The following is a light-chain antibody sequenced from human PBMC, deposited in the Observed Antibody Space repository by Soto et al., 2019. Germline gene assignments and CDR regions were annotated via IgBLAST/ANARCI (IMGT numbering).Light chain of an antibody. Sequence: DIQMTQSPSTLSASVGDRVTITCRASQSISSWLAWYQQKPGKAPKLLIYKASSLESGVPSRFSGSGSGTEFPLTISSLQPEDFATYHCQQYSRFGQGTKVEIK. CDR2: KAS. CDR3: QQYSR. V-gene: IGKV1-5*03. J-gene: IGKJ1*01. CDR1: QSISSW.